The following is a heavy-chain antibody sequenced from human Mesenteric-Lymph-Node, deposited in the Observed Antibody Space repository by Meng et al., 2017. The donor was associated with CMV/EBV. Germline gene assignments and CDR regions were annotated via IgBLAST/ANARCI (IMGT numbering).Heavy chain of an antibody. CDR3: ARGYSSSWSPDL. CDR1: GYTFTGYY. J-gene: IGHJ4*02. V-gene: IGHV1-2*06. Sequence: KASGYTFTGYYMHWVRQAPGQGLEWMGRINPSSVGTHYAQKFQGRVTMTRDTSISTAYMELSRLRSDDTAVYHCARGYSSSWSPDLWGQGTLVTVSS. D-gene: IGHD6-13*01. CDR2: INPSSVGT.